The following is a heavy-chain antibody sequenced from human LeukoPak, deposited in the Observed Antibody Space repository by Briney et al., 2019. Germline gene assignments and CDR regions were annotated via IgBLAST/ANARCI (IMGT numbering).Heavy chain of an antibody. CDR3: ARGGKATVVTT. CDR1: GGSTNSYY. CDR2: IYSSGST. V-gene: IGHV4-4*07. J-gene: IGHJ4*02. Sequence: PSETLSLTCTVSGGSTNSYYWSWIRQPAGKGLEWIGRIYSSGSTNYNPSLKSRVSMSVDTSKNQFSLKLTSVTAADTAVYYCARGGKATVVTTWGQGILVTVSS. D-gene: IGHD4-23*01.